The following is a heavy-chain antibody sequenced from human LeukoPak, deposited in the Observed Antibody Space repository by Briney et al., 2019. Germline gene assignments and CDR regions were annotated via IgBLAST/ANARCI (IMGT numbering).Heavy chain of an antibody. CDR1: GFTFSSYA. CDR3: AKVKNFWSGRGGYFDY. Sequence: PGGSLRLSCAASGFTFSSYAMSWVRQAPGKGLEWVSAISGSGGSTYYADSVKGRFTISRDNSKNTLYLQMNSLRAEDTAVYYCAKVKNFWSGRGGYFDYWGQGTLVTVSS. J-gene: IGHJ4*02. D-gene: IGHD3-3*01. V-gene: IGHV3-23*01. CDR2: ISGSGGST.